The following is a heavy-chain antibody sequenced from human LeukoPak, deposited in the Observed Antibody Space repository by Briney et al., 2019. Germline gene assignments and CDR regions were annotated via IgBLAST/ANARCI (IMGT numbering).Heavy chain of an antibody. D-gene: IGHD6-6*01. V-gene: IGHV4-59*12. J-gene: IGHJ5*02. CDR2: IYYSGST. CDR3: ARGSSIAARRVGNWFDP. Sequence: SETLSLTCTVSGGSISSYYWSWIRKPPGKGLEWIGYIYYSGSTNYNPSLKSRVTISVDTSKNQFSLKLSSVTAADTAVYYCARGSSIAARRVGNWFDPWGQGTLVTVSS. CDR1: GGSISSYY.